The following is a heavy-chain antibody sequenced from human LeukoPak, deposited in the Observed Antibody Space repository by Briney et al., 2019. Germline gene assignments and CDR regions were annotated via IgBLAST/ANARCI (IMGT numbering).Heavy chain of an antibody. D-gene: IGHD4-17*01. CDR2: IKSKTDGGTT. CDR1: GFTFSNAW. Sequence: PGGSLRLSCAASGFTFSNAWMSWVRQAPGKGLEWVGRIKSKTDGGTTDYAAPVKGRFTISRDDSKNTLYLQMNSLKTEDTAVYYCTTRAHYGDRTEYFDYWGQGTLVTVSS. CDR3: TTRAHYGDRTEYFDY. V-gene: IGHV3-15*01. J-gene: IGHJ4*02.